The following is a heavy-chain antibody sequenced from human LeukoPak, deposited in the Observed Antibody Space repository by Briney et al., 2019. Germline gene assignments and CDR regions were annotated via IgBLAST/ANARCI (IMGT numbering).Heavy chain of an antibody. CDR3: AKDDIVVVPAAHYYYGMDV. J-gene: IGHJ6*02. Sequence: TGGSLRLSCAASGFTFSSYAMSWVRQAPGEGLEWVSGISGGGETTYYADSVKGRFTISRDNSKNTLYLQMNSLRAEDTAVYYCAKDDIVVVPAAHYYYGMDVWGQGTTVTVSS. CDR2: ISGGGETT. V-gene: IGHV3-23*01. CDR1: GFTFSSYA. D-gene: IGHD2-2*01.